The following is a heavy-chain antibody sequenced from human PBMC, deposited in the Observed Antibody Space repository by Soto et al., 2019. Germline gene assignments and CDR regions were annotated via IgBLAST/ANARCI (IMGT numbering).Heavy chain of an antibody. CDR3: ARRIVSDSSSWAREYYYYYGMDV. Sequence: GSLVPSCTASGFTFSSYAMHWARQAPGKGLEWVAVISYDGSNKYYADSVKGRFTISRDNSKNTLYLQMNSLRAEETAVYYCARRIVSDSSSWAREYYYYYGMDVWGQGTTVTVSS. D-gene: IGHD6-13*01. V-gene: IGHV3-30-3*01. J-gene: IGHJ6*02. CDR2: ISYDGSNK. CDR1: GFTFSSYA.